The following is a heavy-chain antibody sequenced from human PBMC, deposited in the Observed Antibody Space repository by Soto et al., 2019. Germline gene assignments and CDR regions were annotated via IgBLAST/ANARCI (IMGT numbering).Heavy chain of an antibody. J-gene: IGHJ3*02. CDR2: IVVGSGNT. CDR1: GFTFTSSA. CDR3: AAAPYYYDSSGYYYFAFDI. Sequence: GASVKVSCKASGFTFTSSAVQWVRQARGQSHEWIGWIVVGSGNTNYAQKFQERVTITRDMSTSTAYMELSSLSSEDTAVYYCAAAPYYYDSSGYYYFAFDIWGQGTMVTVSS. D-gene: IGHD3-22*01. V-gene: IGHV1-58*01.